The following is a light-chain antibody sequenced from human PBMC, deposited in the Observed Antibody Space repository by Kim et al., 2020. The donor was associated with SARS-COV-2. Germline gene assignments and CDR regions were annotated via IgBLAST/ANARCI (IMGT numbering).Light chain of an antibody. V-gene: IGLV2-14*03. CDR2: DVS. Sequence: QSALTQPASVSGSPGQSITISCTGTSSDVGAYNYVSWYQQHPDKAPKVMIYDVSNRPSGVSNRFSGSKSGNTASLTISGLQAEDEADYYCSSYASSNTVVFGGGTKGTVL. J-gene: IGLJ2*01. CDR3: SSYASSNTVV. CDR1: SSDVGAYNY.